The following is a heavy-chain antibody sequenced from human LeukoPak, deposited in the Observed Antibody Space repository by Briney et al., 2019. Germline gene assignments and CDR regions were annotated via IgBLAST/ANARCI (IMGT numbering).Heavy chain of an antibody. CDR3: ARGNWNDSGDWLDP. CDR2: INTNSGGT. Sequence: AASVKVSCRASGDTFTGVYMHWVRQAPGQGLEWRGWINTNSGGTNYAQKFQGRVTMTRETYISTVYMEVSSLRSDDTAVYYCARGNWNDSGDWLDPWGQGTLVTVSS. D-gene: IGHD1-1*01. V-gene: IGHV1-2*02. J-gene: IGHJ5*02. CDR1: GDTFTGVY.